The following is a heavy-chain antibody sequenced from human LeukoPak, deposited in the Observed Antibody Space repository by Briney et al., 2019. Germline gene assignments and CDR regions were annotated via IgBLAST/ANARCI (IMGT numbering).Heavy chain of an antibody. J-gene: IGHJ4*02. CDR1: GFTFSSYG. CDR2: ISYDGSNK. D-gene: IGHD5-18*01. Sequence: GGSLRLSCAASGFTFSSYGMHWVRQAPGKGLEWVAVISYDGSNKYYADSVRGRFTISRDNSKSTLSLQMNSLRADDTAVYYCAKRIQSAMATGYWGQGTLVTVSS. CDR3: AKRIQSAMATGY. V-gene: IGHV3-30*18.